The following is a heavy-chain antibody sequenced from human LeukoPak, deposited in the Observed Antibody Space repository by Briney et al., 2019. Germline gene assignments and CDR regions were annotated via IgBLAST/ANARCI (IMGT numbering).Heavy chain of an antibody. V-gene: IGHV2-5*01. J-gene: IGHJ3*02. CDR1: GFSLSTSGVG. CDR2: IYWNDDK. CDR3: AHSRSRIIAAAFPCDAFDI. D-gene: IGHD6-13*01. Sequence: GPTLVKPTQTLTLTCTFSGFSLSTSGVGVGWIRQPPGKALEWLALIYWNDDKRYSPSLKSRLTITKDTSKNQVVLTMTNMDPVDTATYYCAHSRSRIIAAAFPCDAFDIWGQGTMVTVSS.